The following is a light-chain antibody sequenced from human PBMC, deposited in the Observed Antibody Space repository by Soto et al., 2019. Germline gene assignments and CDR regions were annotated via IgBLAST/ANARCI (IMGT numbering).Light chain of an antibody. J-gene: IGLJ1*01. V-gene: IGLV1-44*01. CDR2: GND. CDR3: ATWDDSLSGHYV. CDR1: SSNIGSHT. Sequence: QSVLTQPPSTSGTPGQRVAISCSGTSSNIGSHTVNWYQQLPGTAPKLLIYGNDQRPSGVPDRFSGSKSGTSASLAISGLQSEDEVDYYCATWDDSLSGHYVFGTGTKLTVL.